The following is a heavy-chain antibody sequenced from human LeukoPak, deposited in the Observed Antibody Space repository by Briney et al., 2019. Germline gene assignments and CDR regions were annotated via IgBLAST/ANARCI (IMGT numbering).Heavy chain of an antibody. J-gene: IGHJ5*02. CDR3: ASYPRGNIAVFDP. CDR2: IIPIFGTA. V-gene: IGHV1-69*05. Sequence: GASVKVSCKASGGTFSSYAISWVRQAPGQGLEWMGGIIPIFGTANYAQKFQGRVTITTDESTSTAYMELSSLRSEDTAVYYCASYPRGNIAVFDPWGQGTLVTVSS. D-gene: IGHD6-19*01. CDR1: GGTFSSYA.